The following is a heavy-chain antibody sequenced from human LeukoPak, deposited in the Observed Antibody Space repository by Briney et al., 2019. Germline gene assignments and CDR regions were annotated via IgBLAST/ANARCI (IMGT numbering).Heavy chain of an antibody. CDR3: AREKGRGVISPYYDY. J-gene: IGHJ4*02. Sequence: GGSLRLSCAASGLTVRNNYMSWVRQAPGKGLEWVSVVYSDGSTYYEDSVKGRFTISRDTSKNTLSLQMNSLRVEDTAVYYCAREKGRGVISPYYDYWGQGTLVTVSS. CDR1: GLTVRNNY. D-gene: IGHD3-10*01. CDR2: VYSDGST. V-gene: IGHV3-53*01.